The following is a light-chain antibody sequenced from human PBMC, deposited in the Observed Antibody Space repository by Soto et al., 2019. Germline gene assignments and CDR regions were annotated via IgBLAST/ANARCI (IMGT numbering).Light chain of an antibody. CDR2: GAS. Sequence: EIVLTQSPGTLSLSPGERATLSCRASQSVNSNFLAWYQQKPGQAPRLLISGASNRATGIPDRFSGSGSGTEFTLTINSLQPEDFATYYCQQLRSYPITFGQGTRLEIK. J-gene: IGKJ5*01. V-gene: IGKV3-20*01. CDR1: QSVNSNF. CDR3: QQLRSYPIT.